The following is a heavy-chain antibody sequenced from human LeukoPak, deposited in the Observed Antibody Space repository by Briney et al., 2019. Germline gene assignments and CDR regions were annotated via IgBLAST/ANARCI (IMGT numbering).Heavy chain of an antibody. Sequence: SETLSLTCTVSGDSISSYYWNWIRQPAGKGLEWIGRIYASGYTEYNPSLQTRVTMSVDTSKNEFSLKVDTVTAADTAVYFCARNHIVAGTYFDSWGQGILVTVSS. D-gene: IGHD3-10*01. V-gene: IGHV4-4*07. J-gene: IGHJ4*02. CDR1: GDSISSYY. CDR3: ARNHIVAGTYFDS. CDR2: IYASGYT.